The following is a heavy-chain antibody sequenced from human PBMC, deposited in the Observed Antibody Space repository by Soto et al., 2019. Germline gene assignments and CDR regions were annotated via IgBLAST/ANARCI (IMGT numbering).Heavy chain of an antibody. CDR2: INHSGST. J-gene: IGHJ5*02. V-gene: IGHV4-34*01. Sequence: PSETLSLTCAVYGGSFSGYYWSWIRQPPGKGLEWIGEINHSGSTNYNPSLKSRVTISVDTSKNQFSLKLSSVTAAGTAVYYCARSPGYSSGWYWDNWFDPWGQGTLVTVSS. CDR1: GGSFSGYY. D-gene: IGHD6-19*01. CDR3: ARSPGYSSGWYWDNWFDP.